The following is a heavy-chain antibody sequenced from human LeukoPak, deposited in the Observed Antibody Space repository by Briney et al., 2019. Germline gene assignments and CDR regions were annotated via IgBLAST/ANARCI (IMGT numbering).Heavy chain of an antibody. J-gene: IGHJ4*02. D-gene: IGHD3-22*01. V-gene: IGHV3-48*03. CDR3: ARLYYYDRDHFDY. CDR1: GFTFSSYE. CDR2: ISSSGSTI. Sequence: GGSLRLSCAASGFTFSSYEMNWVRQAPGKGLEWVSYISSSGSTIYHADSVKGRFTISRDNAKNSLYLQMNSLRAEDTAVYYCARLYYYDRDHFDYWGQGTLVTVSS.